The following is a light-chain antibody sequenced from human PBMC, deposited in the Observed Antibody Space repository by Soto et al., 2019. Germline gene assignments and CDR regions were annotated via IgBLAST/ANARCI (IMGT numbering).Light chain of an antibody. J-gene: IGKJ2*01. CDR1: QSVSSSY. Sequence: EMVLTQSPGTLSLSPGERATRSCRASQSVSSSYLAWYQQKPGQAPRLLIYGASSRATGIPDRFSGSGSGTDFTLTISRLEPEDFAVYYCQQYGSSPMYTFGQGTKLEIK. CDR2: GAS. V-gene: IGKV3-20*01. CDR3: QQYGSSPMYT.